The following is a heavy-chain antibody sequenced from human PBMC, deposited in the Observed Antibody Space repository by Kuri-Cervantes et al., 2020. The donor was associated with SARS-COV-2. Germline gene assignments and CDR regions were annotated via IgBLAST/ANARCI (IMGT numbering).Heavy chain of an antibody. J-gene: IGHJ3*02. CDR3: AIGDSSSPHDAFDI. CDR2: ISSSGSTI. Sequence: GGSLRLSCAASGFTFSDYYMSWIRQAPGKGLEWVSYISSSGSTIYYADSVKGRFTISRDNAKNSLYLQMNSLRAEDTAVYYCAIGDSSSPHDAFDIWGQGTMVTDSS. D-gene: IGHD6-6*01. V-gene: IGHV3-11*04. CDR1: GFTFSDYY.